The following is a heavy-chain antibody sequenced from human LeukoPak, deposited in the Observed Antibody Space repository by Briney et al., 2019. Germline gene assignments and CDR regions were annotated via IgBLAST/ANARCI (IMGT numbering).Heavy chain of an antibody. D-gene: IGHD3-16*01. CDR1: GFTFSSYW. Sequence: HPGGSLRLSCAASGFTFSSYWMSWVRQAPGKGLEWVANIKQDGSEKYYVDSVKGRFTISRDNAKNSLYLQMNSLRAEDTAVYYCARAPDYRLRPDYIDYWGQGTLVTVSS. V-gene: IGHV3-7*01. CDR3: ARAPDYRLRPDYIDY. CDR2: IKQDGSEK. J-gene: IGHJ4*02.